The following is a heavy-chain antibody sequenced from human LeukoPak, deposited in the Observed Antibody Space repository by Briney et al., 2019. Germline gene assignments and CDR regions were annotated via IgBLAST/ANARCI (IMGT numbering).Heavy chain of an antibody. V-gene: IGHV3-66*01. J-gene: IGHJ4*02. D-gene: IGHD2-2*02. CDR2: IYSGGST. CDR3: AREGYCSSTSCYTGAFDY. Sequence: GGSLRLSCAVSGFTVSSNYMSWVRQAPGKGLEWVSVIYSGGSTYYADSVKGRFTISRDNSKNTLYLQMNSLRAEDTAVYYCAREGYCSSTSCYTGAFDYWGQGTLVTVSS. CDR1: GFTVSSNY.